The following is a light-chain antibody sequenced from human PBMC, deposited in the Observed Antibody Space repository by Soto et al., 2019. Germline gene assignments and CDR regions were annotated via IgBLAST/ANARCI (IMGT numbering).Light chain of an antibody. CDR1: QSMSSS. Sequence: DIQMTPSPSSLSASVGDRVTIACRASQSMSSSLNWYQQKPGKAPKLLIYGTSSLQRGVPSRFSGGGSGTDFTLTISSLQPEDFATYYCQQSYSTPFTFGPGTKVDMK. V-gene: IGKV1-39*01. J-gene: IGKJ3*01. CDR3: QQSYSTPFT. CDR2: GTS.